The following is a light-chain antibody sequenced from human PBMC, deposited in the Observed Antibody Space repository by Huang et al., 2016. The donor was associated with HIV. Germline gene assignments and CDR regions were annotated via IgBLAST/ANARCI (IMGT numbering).Light chain of an antibody. CDR3: QQYFADPVT. CDR2: STF. V-gene: IGKV1-NL1*01. CDR1: QDIGGS. Sequence: DIQMTQSPSSLSASVGDRVTITCRASQDIGGSLAWFQQRPGKAPKLLLYSTFVLESGVPPRFTGSGSGTEDTITISRLQPQDFATYYCQQYFADPVTFGQGTRLDIK. J-gene: IGKJ2*01.